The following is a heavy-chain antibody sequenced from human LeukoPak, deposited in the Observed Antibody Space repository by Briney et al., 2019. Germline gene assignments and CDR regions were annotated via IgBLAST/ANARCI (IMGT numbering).Heavy chain of an antibody. J-gene: IGHJ4*02. V-gene: IGHV3-7*01. CDR2: IKQDGSEK. CDR3: ARDGRSWFIAGPPDY. D-gene: IGHD6-13*01. Sequence: GGSLRLSCAASGFTFSSYWMSWVRQAPGKGLEWVANIKQDGSEKYYVDSVKGRSTISRDNAKNSLYLQMNSLRAEDTAVYYCARDGRSWFIAGPPDYWGQGTLVTVSS. CDR1: GFTFSSYW.